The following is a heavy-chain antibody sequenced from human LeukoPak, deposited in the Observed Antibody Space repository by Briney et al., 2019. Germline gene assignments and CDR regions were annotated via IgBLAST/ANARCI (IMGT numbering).Heavy chain of an antibody. CDR3: ARHSGWYDYYGMDV. D-gene: IGHD6-19*01. J-gene: IGHJ6*02. V-gene: IGHV1-8*01. CDR2: MNPNSGNT. Sequence: ASVKVSCKASGYTFTSYDINWVRQATGQGLEWMGWMNPNSGNTGYAQKFQGRVTMTRNTSISTAYMELSSLGSEDTAVYYCARHSGWYDYYGMDVWGQGTTVTVSS. CDR1: GYTFTSYD.